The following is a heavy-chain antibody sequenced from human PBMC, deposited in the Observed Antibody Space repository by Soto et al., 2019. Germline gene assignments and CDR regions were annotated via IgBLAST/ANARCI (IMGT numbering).Heavy chain of an antibody. CDR3: ARDPPTMQRDFDC. J-gene: IGHJ4*02. CDR2: TYYRSKWFN. D-gene: IGHD6-25*01. CDR1: GDSVSNNGAA. V-gene: IGHV6-1*01. Sequence: PSQTLSLTCAISGDSVSNNGAAWNWIRQSPSRGLEWLGRTYYRSKWFNDYTVSVKSRITISPDTSKNQFSLHLNSVTPEDTAVYYCARDPPTMQRDFDCWGQGTLVTVSS.